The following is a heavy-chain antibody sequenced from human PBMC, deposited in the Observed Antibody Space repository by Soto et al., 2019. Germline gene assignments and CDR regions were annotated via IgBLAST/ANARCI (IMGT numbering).Heavy chain of an antibody. D-gene: IGHD3-10*01. V-gene: IGHV3-11*01. Sequence: PGGSLRLSCAASGFTFSDYYMSWIRQAPGKGLEWVSYISSSGSTIYYADSVKGRFTISRDNAKNSLYLQMNSLRAEDTAVYYCARALYYYGSGSYYDYLDYWGQGTLVTVSS. CDR2: ISSSGSTI. J-gene: IGHJ4*02. CDR1: GFTFSDYY. CDR3: ARALYYYGSGSYYDYLDY.